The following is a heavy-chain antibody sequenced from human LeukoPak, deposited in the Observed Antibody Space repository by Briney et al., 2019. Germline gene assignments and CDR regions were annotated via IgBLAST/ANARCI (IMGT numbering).Heavy chain of an antibody. CDR2: IYYSGST. CDR3: ARHWIIRAAGWFDP. V-gene: IGHV4-39*01. Sequence: PSETLSLTCTVSGGSISSSSYYWGWIRQPPGKGLEWIGSIYYSGSTYYNPSLKSRVTISVDTSKNQFSLKLSSVTAADTAVYYCARHWIIRAAGWFDPWGQGTLVTVSS. D-gene: IGHD2-15*01. J-gene: IGHJ5*02. CDR1: GGSISSSSYY.